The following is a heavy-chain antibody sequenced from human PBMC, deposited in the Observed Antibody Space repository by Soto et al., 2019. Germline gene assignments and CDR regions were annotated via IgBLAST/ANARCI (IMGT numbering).Heavy chain of an antibody. CDR2: IKQDGSEK. J-gene: IGHJ6*02. D-gene: IGHD2-2*01. V-gene: IGHV3-7*03. CDR3: ARDRGGEYQLLSNYYGMDV. Sequence: EVQLVESGGGLVQPGGSLRLSCAASGFTFSSYWMSWVRQAPGKGLEWVANIKQDGSEKYYVDSVKGRFTISRDNAKNPLYLQMNSLRAEDTAVYYCARDRGGEYQLLSNYYGMDVWGQGTTVTVSS. CDR1: GFTFSSYW.